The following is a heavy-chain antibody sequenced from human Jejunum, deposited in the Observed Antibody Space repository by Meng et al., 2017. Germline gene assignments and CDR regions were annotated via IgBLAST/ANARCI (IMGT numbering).Heavy chain of an antibody. CDR1: GFSISNYW. CDR3: VNDLRVSKGYNSGWYVSENFHY. CDR2: IKQDGSLK. D-gene: IGHD6-19*01. V-gene: IGHV3-7*03. Sequence: GGSLRLSCVASGFSISNYWMTWVRQAPGKGLEWVANIKQDGSLKYYVASVKGRFTISRDNAKNSQYLEMNSLGVEDTAVYYCVNDLRVSKGYNSGWYVSENFHYWGQGTLVTVSS. J-gene: IGHJ1*01.